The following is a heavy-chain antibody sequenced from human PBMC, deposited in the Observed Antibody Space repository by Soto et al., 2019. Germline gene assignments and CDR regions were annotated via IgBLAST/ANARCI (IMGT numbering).Heavy chain of an antibody. CDR1: GGSISSSTYY. Sequence: QLQLQESGPGLVKPSETLSLTCTVSGGSISSSTYYWGWIRQPPGQGLEWIGNIYYGGSPYYNPSLKSPVTVSVDTSKNQFSLKLSSVTAADTAVYYCARQSGSGYYTVAYWGQGTLVTVSS. V-gene: IGHV4-39*01. J-gene: IGHJ4*02. D-gene: IGHD3-22*01. CDR2: IYYGGSP. CDR3: ARQSGSGYYTVAY.